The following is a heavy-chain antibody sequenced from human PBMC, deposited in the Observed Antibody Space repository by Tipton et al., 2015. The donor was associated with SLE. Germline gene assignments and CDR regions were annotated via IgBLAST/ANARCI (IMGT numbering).Heavy chain of an antibody. CDR2: IGTAGDT. D-gene: IGHD6-13*01. J-gene: IGHJ3*02. Sequence: SLRLSCAASGFTFSSYDMHWVRQATGKGLEWVSAIGTAGDTYYPGSVKGRFTISRENAKNSLYLQMNSLRAGDTAVYYCASAGSSSPVVRAFDIWGQGTMVTVSS. CDR1: GFTFSSYD. V-gene: IGHV3-13*04. CDR3: ASAGSSSPVVRAFDI.